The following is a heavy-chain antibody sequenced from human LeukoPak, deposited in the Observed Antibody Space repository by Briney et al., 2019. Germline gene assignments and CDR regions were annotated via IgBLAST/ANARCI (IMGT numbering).Heavy chain of an antibody. CDR3: ARDYGDYGEDAFDI. J-gene: IGHJ3*02. Sequence: GASVKVSCKASGYTFTSYVISWVRQAPGQGLEWMGWISAYNGNTNYAQKLQGRVTMTTDTSTSTAYMELRSLRSDDTAVYYCARDYGDYGEDAFDIWGQGTMVTVSS. CDR1: GYTFTSYV. D-gene: IGHD4-17*01. V-gene: IGHV1-18*01. CDR2: ISAYNGNT.